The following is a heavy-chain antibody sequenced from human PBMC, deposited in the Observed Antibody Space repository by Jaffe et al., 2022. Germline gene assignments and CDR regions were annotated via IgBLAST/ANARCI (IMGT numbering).Heavy chain of an antibody. D-gene: IGHD3-10*01. CDR1: GYSISSGYY. V-gene: IGHV4-38-2*01. CDR2: IYHSGST. CDR3: ARISTMVRGVTLFDY. Sequence: QVQLQESGPGLVKPSETLSLTCAVSGYSISSGYYWGWIRQPPGKGLEWIGSIYHSGSTYYNPSLKSRVTISVDTSKNQFSLKLSSVTAADTAVYYCARISTMVRGVTLFDYWGQGTLVTVSS. J-gene: IGHJ4*02.